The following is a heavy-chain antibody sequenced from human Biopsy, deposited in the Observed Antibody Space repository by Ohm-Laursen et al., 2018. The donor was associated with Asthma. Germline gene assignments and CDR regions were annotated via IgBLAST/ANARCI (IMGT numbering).Heavy chain of an antibody. V-gene: IGHV3-66*01. J-gene: IGHJ5*01. CDR3: AREDGWCRGGRCVSWFDS. D-gene: IGHD2-15*01. CDR1: GFAVSRDH. CDR2: IYSGGTS. Sequence: GSLRLSCAASGFAVSRDHMFWVRQAPGKGLEWVSVIYSGGTSHTADSVKGRFTVSRDNARNSLFLQMNSLRDEDAAVYYCAREDGWCRGGRCVSWFDSWGQGTLVTVSS.